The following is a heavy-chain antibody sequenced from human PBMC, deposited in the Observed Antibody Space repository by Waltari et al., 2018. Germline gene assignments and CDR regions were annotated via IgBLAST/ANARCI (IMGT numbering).Heavy chain of an antibody. CDR2: TIPTFGTT. V-gene: IGHV1-69*06. J-gene: IGHJ6*02. CDR3: TGGYYESSGFSFSYTYNMGV. D-gene: IGHD3-22*01. CDR1: GGTFSSYG. Sequence: QVQVVQSGAEVKKPGSSVRVSCKASGGTFSSYGISWGRQAPGQGLEWMGGTIPTFGTTNYPQEFQGRVTITADKSTSTAYMELSSLRSADTAVYYCTGGYYESSGFSFSYTYNMGVWGQGTTVTVSS.